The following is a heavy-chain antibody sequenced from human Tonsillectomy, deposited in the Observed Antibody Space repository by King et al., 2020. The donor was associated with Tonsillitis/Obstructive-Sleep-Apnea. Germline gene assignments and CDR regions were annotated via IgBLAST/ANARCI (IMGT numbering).Heavy chain of an antibody. V-gene: IGHV3-73*02. J-gene: IGHJ4*02. CDR3: TRRKTDDSSGYYYG. Sequence: VPLVESGGGLVQPGGSLKLSCAASGFTFSGSAMHWVRQASGKGLEWVGRIRSKANSYATAFAASVKGRFTISRDDSKNTAYLQMNSPKTEDTAVYYCTRRKTDDSSGYYYGWGQGTLVTVSS. D-gene: IGHD3-22*01. CDR1: GFTFSGSA. CDR2: IRSKANSYAT.